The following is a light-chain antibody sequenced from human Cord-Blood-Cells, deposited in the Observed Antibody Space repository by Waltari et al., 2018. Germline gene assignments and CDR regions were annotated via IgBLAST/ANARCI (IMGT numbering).Light chain of an antibody. CDR1: SSDVGSYNL. CDR3: CSYAGSSTFKV. CDR2: EGS. V-gene: IGLV2-23*03. Sequence: QSALTQPASVSGSPGQSITSSCTGTSSDVGSYNLVSWYQQHPGKAPKLMIYEGSKRPSGGSNRFSGSKSGNTASLTISGLQAEDEADYYCCSYAGSSTFKVFGGGTKLTVL. J-gene: IGLJ2*01.